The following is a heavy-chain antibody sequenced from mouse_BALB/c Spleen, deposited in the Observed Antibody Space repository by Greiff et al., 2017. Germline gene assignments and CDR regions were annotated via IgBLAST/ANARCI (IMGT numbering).Heavy chain of an antibody. CDR2: IYPYNGGT. V-gene: IGHV1S29*02. D-gene: IGHD1-1*01. CDR3: ARRPPYYYGSSYWYFDV. J-gene: IGHJ1*01. CDR1: GYTFTDYN. Sequence: EVQRVESGPELVKPGASVKISCKASGYTFTDYNMHWVKQSHGKSLEWIGYIYPYNGGTGYNQKFKSKATLTVDNSSSTAYMELRSLTSEDSAVYYCARRPPYYYGSSYWYFDVWGAGTTVTVSS.